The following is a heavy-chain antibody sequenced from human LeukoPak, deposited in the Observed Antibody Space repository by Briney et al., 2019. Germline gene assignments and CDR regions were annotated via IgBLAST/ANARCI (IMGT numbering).Heavy chain of an antibody. J-gene: IGHJ4*02. CDR1: GYTFIGHY. CDR2: INPNSGGT. CDR3: ARGTPGVGTNMAY. D-gene: IGHD1-26*01. V-gene: IGHV1-2*02. Sequence: ASVTVSCKASGYTFIGHYMHWVRQAPGQGLEWMGWINPNSGGTNYAQKFQGRVTMTRDTSISTAYMELSRLRSDDTAVYYCARGTPGVGTNMAYWGRGTLVTVSS.